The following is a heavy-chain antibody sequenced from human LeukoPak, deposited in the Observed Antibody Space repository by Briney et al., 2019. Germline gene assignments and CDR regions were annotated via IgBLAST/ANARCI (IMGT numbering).Heavy chain of an antibody. J-gene: IGHJ4*02. V-gene: IGHV3-21*01. D-gene: IGHD1-26*01. CDR3: ARGWAWELPIHYFDY. CDR1: GFTFNSYL. CDR2: ISTSSNYI. Sequence: GGSLRLSCAASGFTFNSYLMNWVRQAPGKGLEWVSSISTSSNYIYYADSVKGRFTISRDNAKNSLYLQMNSLRAEDTAVYYCARGWAWELPIHYFDYWGQGTLVPVSS.